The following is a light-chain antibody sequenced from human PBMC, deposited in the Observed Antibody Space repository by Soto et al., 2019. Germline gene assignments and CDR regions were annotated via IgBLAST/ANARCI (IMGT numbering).Light chain of an antibody. CDR1: QSVLYSSNNKNY. Sequence: DIVMTQSPDSLAVSLGERATINCKSSQSVLYSSNNKNYLAWYQQRPGQPPKLLIYWASTRESGVPDRFSGSGSGTDFTLTRTSLQAEDVAVYYCQQYESTPPTFGQGTKLEIK. J-gene: IGKJ2*01. CDR3: QQYESTPPT. CDR2: WAS. V-gene: IGKV4-1*01.